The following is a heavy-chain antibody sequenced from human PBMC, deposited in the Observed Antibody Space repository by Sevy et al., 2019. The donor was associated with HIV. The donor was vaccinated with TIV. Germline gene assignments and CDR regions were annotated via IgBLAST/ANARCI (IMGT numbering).Heavy chain of an antibody. J-gene: IGHJ5*02. CDR1: GYTLTKLS. CDR2: FDPQDGET. V-gene: IGHV1-24*01. CDR3: ATVGLRYYSGASSYQGDWFDP. D-gene: IGHD2-15*01. Sequence: ASVKDSCKVSGYTLTKLSIHWVRQAPGKGLEWMGDFDPQDGETIYAERFQGRLTMTVDTSTDTAYMELSSLTSEDTAVYYCATVGLRYYSGASSYQGDWFDPWGQGTLVTVSS.